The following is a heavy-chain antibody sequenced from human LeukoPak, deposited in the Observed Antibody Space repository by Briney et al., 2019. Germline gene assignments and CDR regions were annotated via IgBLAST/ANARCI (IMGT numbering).Heavy chain of an antibody. CDR2: IWSDGSNK. Sequence: GGSLRLSCAASGFIFSNYGMHWLRQAPGKGLEWVAIIWSDGSNKYYGDSVKGRFTISRDNSKNTLYLDMNSLRAEDTAVYYCARDNGSGTPHPWFDPWGQGTLVTVSS. CDR1: GFIFSNYG. CDR3: ARDNGSGTPHPWFDP. D-gene: IGHD3-10*01. V-gene: IGHV3-33*01. J-gene: IGHJ5*02.